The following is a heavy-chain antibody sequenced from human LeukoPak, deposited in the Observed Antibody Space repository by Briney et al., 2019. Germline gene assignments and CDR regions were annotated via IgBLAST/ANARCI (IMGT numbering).Heavy chain of an antibody. CDR1: GGSISSYY. Sequence: PSETLSLTCTVSGGSISSYYWSWIRQPXXXXXEWIAYISDIGSINYNPSLKSRVTISLDTSRNQFSLKLSSVTAADTAVYYCAGHHPRNTVDFWGQGTLVTVSS. CDR3: AGHHPRNTVDF. V-gene: IGHV4-59*08. CDR2: ISDIGSI. D-gene: IGHD2/OR15-2a*01. J-gene: IGHJ4*02.